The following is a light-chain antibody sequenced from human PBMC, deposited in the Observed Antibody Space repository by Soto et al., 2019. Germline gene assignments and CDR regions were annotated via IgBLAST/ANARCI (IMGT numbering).Light chain of an antibody. CDR2: AAS. CDR1: QAIRND. J-gene: IGKJ4*01. V-gene: IGKV1-6*01. Sequence: AIQMTQSPASLSASVGDRVTITCRASQAIRNDLGWYQRKQGKAPNLLIYAASSLQSGVPSRFSGNGFGTDVNLTISSLQPEDVATCFCLQHYIYPLTFGGGTKVEIK. CDR3: LQHYIYPLT.